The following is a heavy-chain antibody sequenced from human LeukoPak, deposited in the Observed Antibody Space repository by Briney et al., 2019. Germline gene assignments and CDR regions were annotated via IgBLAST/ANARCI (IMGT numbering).Heavy chain of an antibody. CDR2: IYSGGGT. D-gene: IGHD3-10*02. V-gene: IGHV3-53*01. CDR1: GFTVSSNY. Sequence: GGSLRLSCAASGFTVSSNYMSWVRQAPGKGLEWVSVIYSGGGTYYADSVKGRFTISRDNAKNSLYLQMNSLRAEDTAVYYCAELGITMIGGVWGKGTTVTISS. CDR3: AELGITMIGGV. J-gene: IGHJ6*04.